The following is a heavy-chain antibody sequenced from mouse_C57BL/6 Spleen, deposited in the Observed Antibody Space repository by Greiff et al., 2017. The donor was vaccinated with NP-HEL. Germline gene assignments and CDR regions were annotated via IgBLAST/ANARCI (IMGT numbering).Heavy chain of an antibody. CDR3: ARATTAVARGYWYFDV. D-gene: IGHD1-1*01. J-gene: IGHJ1*03. CDR1: GFTFSDYY. Sequence: EVKLVESEGGLVQPGSSMKLSCTASGFTFSDYYMAWVRQVPEKGLEWVANINYDGSSTYYLDSLKSRFIISRDNAKNILYLQMSSLKSEDTATYYCARATTAVARGYWYFDVWGTGTTVTVSS. CDR2: INYDGSST. V-gene: IGHV5-16*01.